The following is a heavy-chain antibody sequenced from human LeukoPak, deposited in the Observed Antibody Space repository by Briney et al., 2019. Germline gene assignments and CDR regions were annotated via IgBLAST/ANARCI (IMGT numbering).Heavy chain of an antibody. Sequence: SETLSLTCTVSGGSISSYYWSWIRQPPGKGLEWIGYIYYSGSTNYNPSLKSRVTILVDTSKNQFSLKLSSVTAADTAVYYCAKVMCSTSCYINPWGQGTLVTVSS. CDR2: IYYSGST. J-gene: IGHJ5*02. V-gene: IGHV4-59*01. CDR3: AKVMCSTSCYINP. D-gene: IGHD2-2*02. CDR1: GGSISSYY.